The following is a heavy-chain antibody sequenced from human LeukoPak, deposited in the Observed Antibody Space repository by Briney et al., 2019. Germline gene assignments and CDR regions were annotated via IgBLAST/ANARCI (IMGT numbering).Heavy chain of an antibody. Sequence: GGSLRLSCAASGFTFSSYEMNWVRQARGKGLEWVSYISSSGSTIYYADSVKGRFTISRDNAKNSLYLQMNSLRAEHTAVYYCAELGITMIGGVWGKGTTVTISS. D-gene: IGHD3-10*02. CDR3: AELGITMIGGV. V-gene: IGHV3-48*03. CDR1: GFTFSSYE. CDR2: ISSSGSTI. J-gene: IGHJ6*04.